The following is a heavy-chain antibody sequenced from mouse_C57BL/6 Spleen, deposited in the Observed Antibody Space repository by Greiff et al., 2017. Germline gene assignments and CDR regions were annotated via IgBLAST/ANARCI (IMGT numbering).Heavy chain of an antibody. V-gene: IGHV1-26*01. J-gene: IGHJ1*03. D-gene: IGHD1-1*01. CDR2: INPNNGGT. CDR3: ARSDDYYGSSYRYFDV. Sequence: VQLQQSGPELVKPGASVKISCKASGYTFTDYYMNWVKQSHGKSLEWIGDINPNNGGTSYNQKFKGKATLTVDKSSSTAYMELRSLTSEDSAVYYCARSDDYYGSSYRYFDVWGTGTTVTVSS. CDR1: GYTFTDYY.